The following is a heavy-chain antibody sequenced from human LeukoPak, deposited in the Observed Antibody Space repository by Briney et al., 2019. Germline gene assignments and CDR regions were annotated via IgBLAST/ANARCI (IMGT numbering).Heavy chain of an antibody. CDR3: AKDGGSGLPAFDP. CDR2: VSYDGNNK. CDR1: GFNFGGYA. J-gene: IGHJ5*02. V-gene: IGHV3-30*04. Sequence: AGGSLRLSCAASGFNFGGYAMHWVRQAPGKGLEWVASVSYDGNNKNYADSVKGRVSISSDKSTDTLFLQMNRLTPDDTAVYFCAKDGGSGLPAFDPWGQGTLVTVSS. D-gene: IGHD3-16*01.